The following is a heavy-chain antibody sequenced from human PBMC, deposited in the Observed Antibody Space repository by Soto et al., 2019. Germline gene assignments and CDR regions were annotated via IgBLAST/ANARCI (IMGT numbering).Heavy chain of an antibody. V-gene: IGHV4-30-4*01. CDR3: ARGGDYGDYEGY. CDR1: GGSISSGDYY. CDR2: IYYSGST. Sequence: QVQLQESGPGLVKPSQTLSLTCTVSGGSISSGDYYWSWIRQPPGKGLEWIGYIYYSGSTYYNPSLESRVTISVDTSQNQFSLKLSSVTAADTAVYSCARGGDYGDYEGYWGQGTLVTVSS. D-gene: IGHD4-17*01. J-gene: IGHJ4*02.